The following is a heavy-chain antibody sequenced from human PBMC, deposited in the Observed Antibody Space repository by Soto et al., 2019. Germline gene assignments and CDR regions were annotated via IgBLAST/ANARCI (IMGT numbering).Heavy chain of an antibody. V-gene: IGHV4-30-4*01. CDR2: IYYSGST. Sequence: QVQLQESGPGLVKPSQTLSLTCTVSGGSISSGDYYWSWIRQPPGKGLEWIGYIYYSGSTYYNPSLKSRFTISVATSKNQFSLTLSSVTAADTAGYYCARAQGSGSLVSWGQGTLVTVSS. CDR3: ARAQGSGSLVS. J-gene: IGHJ4*02. D-gene: IGHD3-10*01. CDR1: GGSISSGDYY.